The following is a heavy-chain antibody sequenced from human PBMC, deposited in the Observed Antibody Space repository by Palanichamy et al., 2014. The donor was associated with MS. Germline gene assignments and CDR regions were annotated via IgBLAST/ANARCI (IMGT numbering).Heavy chain of an antibody. J-gene: IGHJ4*02. V-gene: IGHV1-3*01. CDR3: ARGLWSSSRVGYYFDN. D-gene: IGHD3-3*01. CDR2: INAGNGNT. Sequence: QVQLVQSGAEVRSLGLSEGFLQGFWIHFTDYAMNWVRQAPGQRLEWMGWINAGNGNTKYSQKFQGRVTLTRDTSASTAYMELSSLTSEDTAVYYCARGLWSSSRVGYYFDNWGQGTLVTVSS. CDR1: IHFTDYA.